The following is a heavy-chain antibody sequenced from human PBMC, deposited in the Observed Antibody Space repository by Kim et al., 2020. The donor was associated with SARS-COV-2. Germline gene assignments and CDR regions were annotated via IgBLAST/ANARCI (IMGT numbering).Heavy chain of an antibody. D-gene: IGHD3-10*01. CDR2: INIDGRTT. J-gene: IGHJ4*02. CDR1: GFTFTNYW. Sequence: GGSLRLSCAASGFTFTNYWMHWVRQSPGKGLVWVSRINIDGRTTNYADSVKGRFTISRDNVKNTLYLQMNSLRAEDTAIYYCAMSSILHPDAWGQGTLVIVSS. V-gene: IGHV3-74*01. CDR3: AMSSILHPDA.